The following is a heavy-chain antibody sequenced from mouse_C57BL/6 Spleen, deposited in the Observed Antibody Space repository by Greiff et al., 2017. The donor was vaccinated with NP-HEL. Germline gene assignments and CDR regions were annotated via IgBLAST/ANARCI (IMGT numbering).Heavy chain of an antibody. CDR1: GYTFTSYW. D-gene: IGHD2-4*01. V-gene: IGHV1-53*01. J-gene: IGHJ2*01. Sequence: QVHVKQSGTELVKPGASVKLSCKASGYTFTSYWMHWVKQRPGQGLEWIGNINPSNGGTNYNEKFKSKATLTVDKSSSTAYMQLSSLTSEDSAVYYCARSDYDEGTMWGQGTTLTVSS. CDR3: ARSDYDEGTM. CDR2: INPSNGGT.